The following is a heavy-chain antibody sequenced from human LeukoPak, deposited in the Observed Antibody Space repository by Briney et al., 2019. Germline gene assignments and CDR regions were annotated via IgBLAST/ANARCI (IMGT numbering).Heavy chain of an antibody. D-gene: IGHD3-3*01. V-gene: IGHV1-8*01. CDR1: GYTFISSD. CDR2: MNPNSGNT. CDR3: ARGGVRTITIFGVVIINGLDY. Sequence: GASVKVSCKASGYTFISSDIHWVRQATGQGLERMGWMNPNSGNTGYAQKFQGRVTMTRNTSISTAYMELSSLRSEDTAVYYCARGGVRTITIFGVVIINGLDYWGQGTLVTVSS. J-gene: IGHJ4*02.